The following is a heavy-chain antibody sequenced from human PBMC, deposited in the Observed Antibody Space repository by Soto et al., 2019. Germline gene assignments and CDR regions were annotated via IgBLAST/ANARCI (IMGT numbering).Heavy chain of an antibody. CDR3: AKVPRGSNFGYYNF. CDR2: VWKDGSNR. Sequence: GGSLRLSCAASGITFSDYGMHWVRQAPGKGLEWVAGVWKDGSNRYYVDSVKGRFTISRDNSKNTLYLQMNSLRDEDTAVYYCAKVPRGSNFGYYNFWSQGTLVTVSS. J-gene: IGHJ4*02. V-gene: IGHV3-30*02. CDR1: GITFSDYG. D-gene: IGHD5-18*01.